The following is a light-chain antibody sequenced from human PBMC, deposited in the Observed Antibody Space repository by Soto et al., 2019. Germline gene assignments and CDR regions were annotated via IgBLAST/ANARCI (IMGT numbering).Light chain of an antibody. CDR3: QTWGSGIRV. Sequence: QPVLTQSPSASASLGASVKLTCTLSSGHSSYAIAWHQQQPEKGPRYLMKLNSDGSHSKGDGIPDRFSGSSSGAERYLTISSLQSEDEADYYCQTWGSGIRVFGGETNLTVL. V-gene: IGLV4-69*01. CDR1: SGHSSYA. J-gene: IGLJ2*01. CDR2: LNSDGSH.